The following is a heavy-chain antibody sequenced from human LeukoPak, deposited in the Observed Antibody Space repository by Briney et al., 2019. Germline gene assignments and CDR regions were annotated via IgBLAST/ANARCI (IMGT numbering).Heavy chain of an antibody. J-gene: IGHJ4*02. V-gene: IGHV3-23*01. Sequence: GGSLRLSCAASGFTFSSYAMHWVRQAPGKGLEWVSAISGSGGSTYYSDSVKGRFTISRDSSKNTLYLQMNSLRAEDTAVYYCAKDKAAAGTFDYWGQGTLVTVSS. D-gene: IGHD6-13*01. CDR2: ISGSGGST. CDR1: GFTFSSYA. CDR3: AKDKAAAGTFDY.